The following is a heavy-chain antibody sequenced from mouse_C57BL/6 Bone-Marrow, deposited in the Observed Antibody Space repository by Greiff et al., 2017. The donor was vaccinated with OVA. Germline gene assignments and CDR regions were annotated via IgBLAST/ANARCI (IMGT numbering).Heavy chain of an antibody. D-gene: IGHD2-1*01. V-gene: IGHV1-64*01. CDR1: GYTFTSYW. Sequence: QVQLQQPGAELVKPGASVKLSCKASGYTFTSYWMHWVKQRPGQGLEWIGMIHPNSGSTNYNEKFKSKATLTVDKSSSTAYMQLSSLTSEDSAVYYCARSRAIYYGNPAWFAYWGQGTPVTVSA. CDR2: IHPNSGST. CDR3: ARSRAIYYGNPAWFAY. J-gene: IGHJ3*01.